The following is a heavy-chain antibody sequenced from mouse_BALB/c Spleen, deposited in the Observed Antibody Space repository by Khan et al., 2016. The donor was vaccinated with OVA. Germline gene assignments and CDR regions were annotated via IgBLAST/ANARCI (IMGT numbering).Heavy chain of an antibody. D-gene: IGHD2-14*01. CDR2: INPRTGYT. CDR1: GYTFTSNT. Sequence: QVHVKQSGAELARPGASVMMSCKTSGYTFTSNTMHWVKQRPGQGLEWIGYINPRTGYTNYIQHFKDKATLTADKSSNTAYMQLSSLKSEDSALYYCARRTTGYTLDYWGQGTSVTVSS. CDR3: ARRTTGYTLDY. J-gene: IGHJ4*01. V-gene: IGHV1-4*01.